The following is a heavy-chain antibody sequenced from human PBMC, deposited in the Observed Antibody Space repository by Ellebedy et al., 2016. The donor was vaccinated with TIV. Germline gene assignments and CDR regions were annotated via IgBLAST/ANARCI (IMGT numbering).Heavy chain of an antibody. CDR2: IWHSGST. J-gene: IGHJ6*02. CDR3: AKENYGMDV. CDR1: GDSISSSNW. Sequence: MPSETLSLTCAVSGDSISSSNWWSWVGQPPGKGLEWIGEIWHSGSTNYNPSLKSRVTISVDKSKNQFSLKLTSVSAADMAVYYCAKENYGMDVWGQGTTVIVSS. V-gene: IGHV4-4*02.